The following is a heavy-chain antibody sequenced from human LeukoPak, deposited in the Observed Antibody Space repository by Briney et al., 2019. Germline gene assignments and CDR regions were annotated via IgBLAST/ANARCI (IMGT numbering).Heavy chain of an antibody. CDR3: ARDPGVLETRWLQFPGY. J-gene: IGHJ4*02. Sequence: GRSLRLSCAASGFTFRSYVMYWVRQAPGKGLEWVAVISYDGSNKYYADSVKGRFTISRDNSKNTLYLQMNSLRAEDTAVYYCARDPGVLETRWLQFPGYWGQGTLVTVSS. V-gene: IGHV3-30-3*01. D-gene: IGHD5-24*01. CDR1: GFTFRSYV. CDR2: ISYDGSNK.